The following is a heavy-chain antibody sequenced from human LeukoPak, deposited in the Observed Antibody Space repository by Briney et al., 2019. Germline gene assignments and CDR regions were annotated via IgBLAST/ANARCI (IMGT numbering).Heavy chain of an antibody. J-gene: IGHJ4*02. V-gene: IGHV4-59*01. D-gene: IGHD3-3*01. Sequence: SETLSLTCTVSGGSISSYYWSWIRQPPGKGLEWIGYIYYGGSTNYNPSLKSRVTISVDTSKNQFSLKLSSVTAADTAVYYCASLASDFWSGYYDYWGQGTLVTVSS. CDR2: IYYGGST. CDR1: GGSISSYY. CDR3: ASLASDFWSGYYDY.